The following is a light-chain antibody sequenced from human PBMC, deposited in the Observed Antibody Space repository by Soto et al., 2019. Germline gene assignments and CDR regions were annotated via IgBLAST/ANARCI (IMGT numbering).Light chain of an antibody. Sequence: QSVLTQPPSASGTPGQRVTISCSGSNSNIGSNTANWYQQLPGTAPKLLIYSNNQRPSGVPDRFSGSKSGTSASLAISGLQSEDEGDYYCAAWDGSLNGVIFGGGTKVTVL. CDR2: SNN. CDR3: AAWDGSLNGVI. V-gene: IGLV1-44*01. CDR1: NSNIGSNT. J-gene: IGLJ2*01.